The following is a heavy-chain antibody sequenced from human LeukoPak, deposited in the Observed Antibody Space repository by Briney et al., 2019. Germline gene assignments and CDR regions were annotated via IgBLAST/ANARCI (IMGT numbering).Heavy chain of an antibody. J-gene: IGHJ4*02. CDR1: GFTFSSYW. CDR3: AKASGSGFYNNYDY. D-gene: IGHD2-15*01. CDR2: IKQDGSEK. V-gene: IGHV3-7*03. Sequence: GGSLRLSYAASGFTFSSYWMSWVRQAPGKGLEWVANIKQDGSEKYYVDSVKGRFTISRDNAKNSLYLQMNSLRAEDTAVYYCAKASGSGFYNNYDYWGQGTLVTVSS.